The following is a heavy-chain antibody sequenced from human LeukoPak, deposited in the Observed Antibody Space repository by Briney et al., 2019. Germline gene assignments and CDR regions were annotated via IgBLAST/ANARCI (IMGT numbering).Heavy chain of an antibody. CDR1: GDSVSTNNVA. V-gene: IGHV6-1*01. J-gene: IGHJ4*02. CDR2: TYYRSKWYN. CDR3: AREDLGAAYFDF. Sequence: SQTLSLTCAISGDSVSTNNVAWNWIRQSPSRGLEWLGRTYYRSKWYNDYAVSVKSRITINPDTSNNQFSLQLNSVTPDDTAMYYCAREDLGAAYFDFWGQGTLATVSS. D-gene: IGHD3-16*01.